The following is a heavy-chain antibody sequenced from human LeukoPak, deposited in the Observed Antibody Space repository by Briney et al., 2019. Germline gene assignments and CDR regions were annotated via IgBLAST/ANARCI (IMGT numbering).Heavy chain of an antibody. CDR3: ARGAAGIAGAVSWFDP. Sequence: PSVKVSCKASGYTFTGYYMHWARQAPGQGLEWMGWINPNSGGTNYAQNFQGRVTMTRDTSISTAYMDLSRLRSDDTAVYYCARGAAGIAGAVSWFDPWGQGTLVTVSS. CDR1: GYTFTGYY. J-gene: IGHJ5*02. CDR2: INPNSGGT. V-gene: IGHV1-2*02. D-gene: IGHD6-13*01.